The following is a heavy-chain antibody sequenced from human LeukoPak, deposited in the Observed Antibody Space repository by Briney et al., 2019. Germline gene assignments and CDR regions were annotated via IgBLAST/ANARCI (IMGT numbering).Heavy chain of an antibody. CDR1: GGTFSSYA. Sequence: SVKVSCKASGGTFSSYAISWVRQAPGQGLEWMGGIIPIFGTASYAQKFQGRVTITADESTSTAYMELSSLRSEDTAVYYCARTLWFGELFLYFDYWGQGTLVTVSS. D-gene: IGHD3-10*01. V-gene: IGHV1-69*01. CDR2: IIPIFGTA. J-gene: IGHJ4*02. CDR3: ARTLWFGELFLYFDY.